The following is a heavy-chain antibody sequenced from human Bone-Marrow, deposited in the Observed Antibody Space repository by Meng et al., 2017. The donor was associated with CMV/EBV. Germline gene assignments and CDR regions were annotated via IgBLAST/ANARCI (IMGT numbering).Heavy chain of an antibody. CDR3: AKACSSATCLGD. D-gene: IGHD2-2*01. Sequence: GGSLRLSCAASGFTFSSYGMHWVRQTPGKGLEWVTFIQYDGSTKYYADSVRGRFTISRDNSKSTLYLQMNSLRAEDTALYYCAKACSSATCLGDWGQGTLVTVSS. CDR1: GFTFSSYG. V-gene: IGHV3-30*02. CDR2: IQYDGSTK. J-gene: IGHJ4*02.